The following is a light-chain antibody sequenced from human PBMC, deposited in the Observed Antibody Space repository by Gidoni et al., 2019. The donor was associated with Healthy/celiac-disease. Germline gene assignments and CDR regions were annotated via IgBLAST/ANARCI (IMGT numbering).Light chain of an antibody. V-gene: IGKV1-5*03. J-gene: IGKJ2*04. Sequence: DIQMTQSPSTLSASVGDRVTITCRASQSISSWLAWYQQKPGKAPKLLIYKASSLERGVPSRFSGSGSGTEFTLTISSLQPDDFATYYCQQYNSYSPCSFGQGTKLEIK. CDR1: QSISSW. CDR2: KAS. CDR3: QQYNSYSPCS.